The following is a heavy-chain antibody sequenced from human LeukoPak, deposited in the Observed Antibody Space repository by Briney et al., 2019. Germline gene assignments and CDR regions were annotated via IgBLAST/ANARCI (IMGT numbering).Heavy chain of an antibody. CDR2: IIPIFGTA. V-gene: IGHV1-69*05. D-gene: IGHD1-7*01. CDR3: ARDLNYGGNWFDP. Sequence: SVKVSCKASGGTFSSYAISWVRQAPGQGLEWMGRIIPIFGTANYAQKFQGRVTITTDESTSTAYMELSSLRSEDTAVYYCARDLNYGGNWFDPWGQGTLVTVSS. J-gene: IGHJ5*02. CDR1: GGTFSSYA.